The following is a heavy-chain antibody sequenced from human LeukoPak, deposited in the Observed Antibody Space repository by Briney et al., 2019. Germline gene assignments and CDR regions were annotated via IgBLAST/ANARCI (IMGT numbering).Heavy chain of an antibody. CDR3: ARMDYSGGYCNPNWFDP. V-gene: IGHV1-8*01. D-gene: IGHD2-21*02. CDR2: MDPNSGNT. CDR1: GYTFINYD. Sequence: ASVKVSCKASGYTFINYDINWVRQAPGQGLEWMGWMDPNSGNTGFAQKFQGRVAMTRDSSISTAYMELSSLRSDDTAVYYCARMDYSGGYCNPNWFDPWGRGTLVIVSS. J-gene: IGHJ5*02.